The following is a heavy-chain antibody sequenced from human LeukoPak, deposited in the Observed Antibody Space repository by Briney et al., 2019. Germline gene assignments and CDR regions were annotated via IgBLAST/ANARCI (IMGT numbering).Heavy chain of an antibody. V-gene: IGHV1-2*02. CDR2: INPNSGGT. CDR3: ARDVFAGSYSNWFDP. D-gene: IGHD1-26*01. Sequence: ASVKVSCKASGYTFTGYYMHWVRQAPGQGLEWMGWINPNSGGTNYAQKFQGRVTMTRDTSISTAYVELSRLRSDDTAVYYCARDVFAGSYSNWFDPWGQGTLVTVSS. J-gene: IGHJ5*02. CDR1: GYTFTGYY.